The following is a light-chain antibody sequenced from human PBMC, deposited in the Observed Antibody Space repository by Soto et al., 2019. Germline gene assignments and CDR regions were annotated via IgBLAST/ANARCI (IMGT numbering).Light chain of an antibody. V-gene: IGKV4-1*01. Sequence: DIVMTQSPDSLAVSLGERATINCKSSQSVLFSPNNKNYLAWYQQKPGQPPKLLIYWASTRESGVPDRFSGSGSGTDFTLTISSLEAEDGAFYYCQQYHTAPQTFGQGTNVEIK. CDR2: WAS. CDR3: QQYHTAPQT. CDR1: QSVLFSPNNKNY. J-gene: IGKJ1*01.